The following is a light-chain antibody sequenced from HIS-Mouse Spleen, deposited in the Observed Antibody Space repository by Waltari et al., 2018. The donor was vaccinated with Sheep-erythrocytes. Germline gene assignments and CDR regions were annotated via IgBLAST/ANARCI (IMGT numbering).Light chain of an antibody. Sequence: DIVMTQSPLSLPVTPGEPASISCRSSQSLLHSNGYNYLDWYLQKPGQSPHLLIYLGSNRASGVPDRFSGSGSGTEFTLRISRVEAEDVGVYYCMQALQTPWTFGQGTKVEFK. CDR2: LGS. CDR1: QSLLHSNGYNY. CDR3: MQALQTPWT. V-gene: IGKV2-28*01. J-gene: IGKJ1*01.